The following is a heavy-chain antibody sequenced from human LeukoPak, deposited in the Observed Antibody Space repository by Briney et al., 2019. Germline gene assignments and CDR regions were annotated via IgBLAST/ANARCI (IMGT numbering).Heavy chain of an antibody. CDR3: AREKVVPAALFDN. D-gene: IGHD2-2*01. V-gene: IGHV7-4-1*02. CDR2: INTNTGNP. Sequence: ASVKVSCKASGYAFTSYAMNWLRQAPGQGLEWMGWINTNTGNPTYAQGFTGRFVFSLDTSVSTSYLQISSLKAEDTAVYYCAREKVVPAALFDNWGQGTLVTVSS. J-gene: IGHJ4*02. CDR1: GYAFTSYA.